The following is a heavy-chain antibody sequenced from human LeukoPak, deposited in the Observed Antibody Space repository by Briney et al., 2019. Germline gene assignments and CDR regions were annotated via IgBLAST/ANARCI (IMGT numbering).Heavy chain of an antibody. CDR2: IYYSGST. CDR3: ARAAAAGITDY. J-gene: IGHJ4*02. CDR1: GGSISSYY. V-gene: IGHV4-59*01. Sequence: PSETLSLTCTASGGSISSYYWGWIRQPPGKGLEWIGYIYYSGSTNYNPSLKSRVTISVDTSKNQFSLKLSSVTAADTAVYYCARAAAAGITDYWGQGTLVTVSS. D-gene: IGHD6-13*01.